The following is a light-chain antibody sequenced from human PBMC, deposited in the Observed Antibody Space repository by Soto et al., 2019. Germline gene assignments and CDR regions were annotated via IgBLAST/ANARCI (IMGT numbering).Light chain of an antibody. CDR2: SNN. J-gene: IGLJ1*01. Sequence: QSVLTQPPSVSEAPRQRVTISCSGSSSNIGNNAVNWYQYLPGKAPKLLIYSNNQRPSGVPDRFSGSKSGTSASLAISGLQSEDEADYYCAAWDDTLNGYVFGTGTKVTVL. CDR3: AAWDDTLNGYV. V-gene: IGLV1-36*01. CDR1: SSNIGNNA.